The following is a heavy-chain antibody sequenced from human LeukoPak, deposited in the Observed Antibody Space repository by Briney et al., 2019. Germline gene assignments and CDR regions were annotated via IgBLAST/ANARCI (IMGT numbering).Heavy chain of an antibody. V-gene: IGHV3-21*01. D-gene: IGHD3-10*01. CDR2: ISSSSYI. Sequence: GGSLRLSCAASGFTFSSYSMNWVRQAPGKGLEWVSSISSSSYIYYADSVKGRFTISRDNAKNSLYLQMNSLSAEDTAVYYCAREVSGYGGYFDYWGQGTLVTVSS. CDR1: GFTFSSYS. J-gene: IGHJ4*02. CDR3: AREVSGYGGYFDY.